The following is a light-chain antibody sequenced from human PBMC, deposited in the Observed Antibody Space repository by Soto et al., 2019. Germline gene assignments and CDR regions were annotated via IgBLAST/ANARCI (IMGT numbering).Light chain of an antibody. V-gene: IGKV1-5*03. CDR2: KAS. CDR3: QQYNNYWP. J-gene: IGKJ1*01. CDR1: QSISYW. Sequence: DIQMTQSPSTLSASVGDRVTITCRASQSISYWLDWYQQKPGKAPNLLIYKASSLENGVTSRFSGSGTGTEFTLTISSLQPDDFATYCCQQYNNYWPFGQGTKVEIK.